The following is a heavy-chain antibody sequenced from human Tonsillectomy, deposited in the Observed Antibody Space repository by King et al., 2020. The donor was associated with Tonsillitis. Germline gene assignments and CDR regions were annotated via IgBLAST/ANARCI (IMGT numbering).Heavy chain of an antibody. J-gene: IGHJ4*02. D-gene: IGHD3-22*01. Sequence: VQLVESGGGLVKPGGSLRLSCAASGFTFSNAWMSWARQAPGKGLEWVGRIKSKTDGGRTDYAAPVKGRFTISRDDSKNTLYLQMNSLKTEDTAVYYCTTERAYYYDSSGYPDYWGQGTLVTVSS. CDR2: IKSKTDGGRT. V-gene: IGHV3-15*01. CDR1: GFTFSNAW. CDR3: TTERAYYYDSSGYPDY.